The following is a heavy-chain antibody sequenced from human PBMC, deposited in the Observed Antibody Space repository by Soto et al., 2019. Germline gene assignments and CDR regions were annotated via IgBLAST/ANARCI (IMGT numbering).Heavy chain of an antibody. J-gene: IGHJ4*02. V-gene: IGHV3-15*07. D-gene: IGHD2-2*01. CDR2: IKAKIDGAKT. CDR3: ATGAAYHDY. CDR1: GFAFDYVR. Sequence: EVQLVESGGGLVKPGGSLRLSCAASGFAFDYVRMNWVRQTPGKGLEWVGRIKAKIDGAKTDYAAPVKGRFTTSRHDLKNALYLQMNSPKTEDTAVYYCATGAAYHDYWGQGSVVTVSP.